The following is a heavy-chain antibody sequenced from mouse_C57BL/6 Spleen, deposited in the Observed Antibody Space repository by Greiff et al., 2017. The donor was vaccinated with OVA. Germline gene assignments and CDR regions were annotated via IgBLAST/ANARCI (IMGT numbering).Heavy chain of an antibody. V-gene: IGHV5-6*01. CDR2: ISSGGSYT. J-gene: IGHJ2*01. CDR1: GFTFSSYG. CDR3: ARPQLTGTPFDY. Sequence: EVQRVESGGDLVKPGGSLKLSCAASGFTFSSYGMSWVRQTPDKRLEWVATISSGGSYTYYPDSVKGRFTISRDNAKNTLYLQMSSLKSEDTAMYYCARPQLTGTPFDYWGQGTTLTVSS. D-gene: IGHD4-1*01.